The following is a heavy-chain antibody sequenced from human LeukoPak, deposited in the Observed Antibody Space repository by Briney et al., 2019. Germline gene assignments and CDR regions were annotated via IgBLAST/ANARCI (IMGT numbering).Heavy chain of an antibody. Sequence: GGSLRLSCAASGFTFSSYAMHWVRQAPGKGLEYVSAISSNGGSTYYANSVKGRFTISRDNSKNTLYLQMGSLRAEDMAVYYCARGRIGRYFEYWGQGTLVTVSS. D-gene: IGHD3-9*01. J-gene: IGHJ4*02. V-gene: IGHV3-64*01. CDR1: GFTFSSYA. CDR2: ISSNGGST. CDR3: ARGRIGRYFEY.